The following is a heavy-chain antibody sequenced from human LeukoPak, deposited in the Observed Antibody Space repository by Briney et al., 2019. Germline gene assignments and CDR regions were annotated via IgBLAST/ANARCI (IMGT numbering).Heavy chain of an antibody. J-gene: IGHJ4*02. CDR1: GYSFTGYY. V-gene: IGHV1-2*02. D-gene: IGHD2-2*01. Sequence: ASVKVSCKASGYSFTGYYMHWVRQAPGQGLEWMGWINPNSGDTKYAQKFQGRVTMTRVTSISTAYMELRSLRPDDTAIYYCARDCSSVRCYPFDYWGQGTLVTVSS. CDR2: INPNSGDT. CDR3: ARDCSSVRCYPFDY.